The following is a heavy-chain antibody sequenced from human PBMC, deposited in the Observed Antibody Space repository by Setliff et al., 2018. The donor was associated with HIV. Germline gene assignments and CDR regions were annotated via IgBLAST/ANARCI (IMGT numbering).Heavy chain of an antibody. CDR1: GGSISSHY. Sequence: PSETLSLTCTVAGGSISSHYWNWLRQPPGRGLEWIGYIYYSGSTDYNPSLKSRVTIPLDTSKNQFSLTLSSMTAADTAVYCCVRGKHWLDWGQGTLVTVSS. CDR2: IYYSGST. D-gene: IGHD6-19*01. J-gene: IGHJ4*02. V-gene: IGHV4-59*11. CDR3: VRGKHWLD.